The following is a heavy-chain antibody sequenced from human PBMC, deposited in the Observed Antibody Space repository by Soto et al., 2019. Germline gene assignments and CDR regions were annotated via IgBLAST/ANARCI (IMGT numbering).Heavy chain of an antibody. CDR3: AREGPSGYDYVGWFDP. V-gene: IGHV1-69*13. D-gene: IGHD5-12*01. CDR2: IIPIFGTA. Sequence: GASVKVSCKASGCTFSSYAISWVRQAPGQGLEWMGGIIPIFGTANYAQKFQGRVTITADESTSTAYMELSSPRSEDTAVYYCAREGPSGYDYVGWFDPWGQGTLVT. J-gene: IGHJ5*02. CDR1: GCTFSSYA.